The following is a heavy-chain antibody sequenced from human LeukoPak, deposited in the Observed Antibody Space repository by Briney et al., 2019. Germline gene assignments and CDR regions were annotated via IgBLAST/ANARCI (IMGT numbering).Heavy chain of an antibody. V-gene: IGHV1-2*02. J-gene: IGHJ6*03. CDR3: ARTVGYYYYYMDV. D-gene: IGHD1-26*01. CDR2: INPNSGGT. CDR1: GYTFTGYY. Sequence: GASVKVSCKASGYTFTGYYMHWVRQAPGQGLEWMGWINPNSGGTNYAQKFQGRVTMTRDTSISTAYMELRSLRSDDTAVYYCARTVGYYYYYMDVWGKGTTVTISS.